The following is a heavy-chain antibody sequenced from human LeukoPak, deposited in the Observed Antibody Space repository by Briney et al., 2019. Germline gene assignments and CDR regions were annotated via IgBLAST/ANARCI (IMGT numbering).Heavy chain of an antibody. CDR1: GFTFSSYS. Sequence: GGSLRLSCAASGFTFSSYSMNWVRQAPGKGLEWVSSISSSSSYIYSADSVKGRFTISRDNAKNSLYLQMNSLRAEDTAVYYCARGDSNDFDYWGQGTLVTVSS. J-gene: IGHJ4*02. V-gene: IGHV3-21*01. CDR3: ARGDSNDFDY. D-gene: IGHD6-13*01. CDR2: ISSSSSYI.